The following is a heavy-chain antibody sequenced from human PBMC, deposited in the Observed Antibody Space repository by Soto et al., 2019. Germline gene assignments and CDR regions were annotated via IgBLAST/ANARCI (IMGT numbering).Heavy chain of an antibody. Sequence: SETLSLTCAVSGGSISSGGYSWSWIRQPPGKGLEWIGCIYHSGSTYYNPSLKSRVTISVDRSKNQLSLKLSSVTAAEKAVYYCARLVGGKYYYDSSGSPSPYNWLDPWGPGTLVTV. CDR3: ARLVGGKYYYDSSGSPSPYNWLDP. J-gene: IGHJ5*02. V-gene: IGHV4-30-2*01. CDR1: GGSISSGGYS. D-gene: IGHD3-22*01. CDR2: IYHSGST.